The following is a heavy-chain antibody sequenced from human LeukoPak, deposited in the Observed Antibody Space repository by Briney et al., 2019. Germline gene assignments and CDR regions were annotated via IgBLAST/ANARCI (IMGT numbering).Heavy chain of an antibody. CDR2: INSDGSRT. Sequence: PGGSLRLSCAASGFTFSSYWMHWVRQAPGKGLVWVSRINSDGSRTSYADSVKGRFTISRDNAKNTLYLQMNSLRAEDTAVYYCARDRSDYVWGSYRDDAFDIWGQGTMVTVSS. CDR3: ARDRSDYVWGSYRDDAFDI. J-gene: IGHJ3*02. CDR1: GFTFSSYW. D-gene: IGHD3-16*02. V-gene: IGHV3-74*01.